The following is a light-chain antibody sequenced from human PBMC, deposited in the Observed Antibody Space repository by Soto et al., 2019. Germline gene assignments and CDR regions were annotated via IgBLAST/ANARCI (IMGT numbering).Light chain of an antibody. V-gene: IGKV3-15*01. Sequence: EIVLTQSPATLSLSPGERATLSCRASQSVSSYLAWYQQKPGQAPRLLIYGVSTRATGIPARFSGSASGTEFTLTISSLQSEDFAVYCCQQYNNWPPTFGQGTKVDI. J-gene: IGKJ1*01. CDR3: QQYNNWPPT. CDR1: QSVSSY. CDR2: GVS.